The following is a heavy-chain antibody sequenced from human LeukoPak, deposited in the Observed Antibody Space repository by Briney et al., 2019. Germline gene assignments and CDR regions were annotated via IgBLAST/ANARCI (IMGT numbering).Heavy chain of an antibody. Sequence: SETLSLTCTVSGGSISSDYWSWIRQPPGKGLEWIGYIYISGSTTYNPSLRSRVIISVDVSKNQFSLKLSSATAADTAVYDCARAYTRQRGIWWFDSWGQGTSVTVSS. CDR1: GGSISSDY. V-gene: IGHV4-4*09. J-gene: IGHJ5*01. D-gene: IGHD2-2*02. CDR3: ARAYTRQRGIWWFDS. CDR2: IYISGST.